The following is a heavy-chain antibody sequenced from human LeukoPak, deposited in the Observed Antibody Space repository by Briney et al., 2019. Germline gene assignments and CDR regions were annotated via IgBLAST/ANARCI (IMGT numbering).Heavy chain of an antibody. CDR2: INPNSGGT. V-gene: IGHV1-2*02. D-gene: IGHD3-9*01. CDR3: ARETVYYDILTGHRLVDY. CDR1: GYTFTGYY. J-gene: IGHJ4*02. Sequence: ASVKVSCKASGYTFTGYYMHWVRQAPGQGLEWMGWINPNSGGTNYAQKFQGRVTMTRDTSISTAYMELSRLRSDDTAVYCCARETVYYDILTGHRLVDYWGQGTLVTVSS.